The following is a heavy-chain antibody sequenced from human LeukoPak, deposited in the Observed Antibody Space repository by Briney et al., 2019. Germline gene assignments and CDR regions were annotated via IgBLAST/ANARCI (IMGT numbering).Heavy chain of an antibody. CDR1: GGSISSYY. D-gene: IGHD3-16*01. CDR2: IYYSGST. V-gene: IGHV4-59*01. Sequence: PSETLFLTCTVSGGSISSYYWSWIRQPPGKGLEWIGYIYYSGSTNYNPSLKSRVTISVDTSKNQFSLKLSSVTAADTAVYYCARDMRGDYFDYWGQGTLVTVSS. J-gene: IGHJ4*02. CDR3: ARDMRGDYFDY.